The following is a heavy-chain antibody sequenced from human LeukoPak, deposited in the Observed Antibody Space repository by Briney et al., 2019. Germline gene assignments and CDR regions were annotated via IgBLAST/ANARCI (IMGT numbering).Heavy chain of an antibody. CDR3: ARDPFFAGYSSSWYDY. J-gene: IGHJ4*02. CDR1: GFTFSSYS. Sequence: GGSLRLSCAASGFTFSSYSMNWVRQAPGKGLEWVSSISSSSSYIYYADSVKGRFTISRDNAKNSLYLQMNNLRAEDTAVYYCARDPFFAGYSSSWYDYWGQGTLVTVSS. CDR2: ISSSSSYI. V-gene: IGHV3-21*01. D-gene: IGHD6-13*01.